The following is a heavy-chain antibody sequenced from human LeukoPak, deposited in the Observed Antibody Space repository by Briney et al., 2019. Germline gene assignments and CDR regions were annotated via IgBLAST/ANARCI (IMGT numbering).Heavy chain of an antibody. D-gene: IGHD3-10*01. CDR1: GFTFSSYW. Sequence: GGSLRLSCAASGFTFSSYWMSWVRQAPGKGLEWVANIKQDGSEKYYVDSVKGRFTISRDNAKNSLYLQMNSLRAEDTAVYYCAGDLYYYGSGSYYNPLFGWYYYYYMDVWGKGTTVTISS. J-gene: IGHJ6*03. CDR3: AGDLYYYGSGSYYNPLFGWYYYYYMDV. V-gene: IGHV3-7*01. CDR2: IKQDGSEK.